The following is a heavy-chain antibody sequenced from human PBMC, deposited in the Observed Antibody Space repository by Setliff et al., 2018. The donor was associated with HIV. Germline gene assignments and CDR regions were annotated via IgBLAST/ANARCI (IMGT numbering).Heavy chain of an antibody. CDR2: IIPIFGTA. CDR3: ARACRDGYNFLAFDI. V-gene: IGHV1-69*05. D-gene: IGHD5-12*01. J-gene: IGHJ3*02. CDR1: GYTFTTYG. Sequence: SVKVSCKPSGYTFTTYGLSWVRQAPGQGLEWMGGIIPIFGTANYAQKFQGRVTITTDESTSTAYMELSSLRSEDTAVYYCARACRDGYNFLAFDIWGQGTMVTVSS.